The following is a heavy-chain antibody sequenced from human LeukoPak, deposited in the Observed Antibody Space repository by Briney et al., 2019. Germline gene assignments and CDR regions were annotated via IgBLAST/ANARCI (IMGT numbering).Heavy chain of an antibody. D-gene: IGHD6-19*01. CDR2: ISGSGGST. CDR3: ANLGRSSGLMGYD. CDR1: GFTFSIYA. V-gene: IGHV3-23*01. Sequence: GGSLRLSCAASGFTFSIYAMSWVRQAPGKGLEWVSTISGSGGSTYNADSVKGRFTISRDNSKNTVYLQMNSLRAEDTAVYHCANLGRSSGLMGYDWGQGTLVTVPS. J-gene: IGHJ4*02.